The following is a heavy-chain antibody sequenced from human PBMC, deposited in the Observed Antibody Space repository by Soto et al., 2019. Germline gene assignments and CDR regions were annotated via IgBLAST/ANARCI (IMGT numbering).Heavy chain of an antibody. J-gene: IGHJ6*02. D-gene: IGHD5-12*01. CDR2: IYPGDSDT. V-gene: IGHV5-51*01. CDR1: GYSFTSYW. CDR3: ASSSGPLDYYYGMDV. Sequence: PGEFLKISCKGSGYSFTSYWIGWVRQMPGKGLEWMGIIYPGDSDTRYSPSFQGQVTISADKSISTAYLQWSSLKASDTAMYYCASSSGPLDYYYGMDVWGQGTTVTVSS.